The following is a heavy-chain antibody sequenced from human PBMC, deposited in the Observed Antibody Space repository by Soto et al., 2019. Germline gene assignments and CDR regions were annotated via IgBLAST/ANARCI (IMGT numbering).Heavy chain of an antibody. J-gene: IGHJ4*02. CDR1: GDSIRSGYYY. Sequence: QVQLQESGPGLVTSSQTLSLTCIVSGDSIRSGYYYWNWDRQFPGKGLEWLGYIHHTGITYQNPSLKGRLAMSVDTSEKHFSRKLTSVTSAATAVYFCTAQRIAQGQNDDYWGQGTLVTVSS. D-gene: IGHD1-1*01. CDR3: TAQRIAQGQNDDY. CDR2: IHHTGIT. V-gene: IGHV4-31*03.